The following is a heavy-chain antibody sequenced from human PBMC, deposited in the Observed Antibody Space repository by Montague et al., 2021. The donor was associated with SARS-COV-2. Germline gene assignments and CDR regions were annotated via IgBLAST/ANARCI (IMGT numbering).Heavy chain of an antibody. CDR1: GGSISSGNYY. CDR3: ASGYTVTYCFDY. V-gene: IGHV4-61*02. Sequence: TLSLTCTVSGGSISSGNYYWSWIRQPAGKGLEWIGRIYISGSTNYNPSLKSRVTISADTSKNQFSLKLSSMTAADTAVYYCASGYTVTYCFDYWGRGTLVTVSS. D-gene: IGHD3-16*02. J-gene: IGHJ4*02. CDR2: IYISGST.